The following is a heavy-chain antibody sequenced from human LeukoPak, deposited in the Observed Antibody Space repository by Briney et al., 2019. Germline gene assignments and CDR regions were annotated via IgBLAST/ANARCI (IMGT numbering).Heavy chain of an antibody. D-gene: IGHD2-8*01. CDR1: GFTSSSYG. V-gene: IGHV3-30*02. Sequence: GGSLRLSCAASGFTSSSYGMHWVRQAPGKGLEWVAFIRYDGSNKYYADSVKGRFTISRDNSKNTLYLQMDSLRAEDTAVYYCAKDAGDIVPYDYWGQGTLVTVSS. J-gene: IGHJ4*02. CDR2: IRYDGSNK. CDR3: AKDAGDIVPYDY.